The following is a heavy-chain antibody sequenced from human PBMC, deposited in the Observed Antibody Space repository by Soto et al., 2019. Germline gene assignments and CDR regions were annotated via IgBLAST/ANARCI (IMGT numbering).Heavy chain of an antibody. J-gene: IGHJ4*02. V-gene: IGHV1-69*13. Sequence: SVKVCCKASGGTFSSYSISWVREAPGQGLEWMGGIIPIFGTANYAQKFQGRVTITADGSTSTAYMELSSLRSEDTAVYYCAREDTAMGTFDYWGQGTLVTVSS. CDR1: GGTFSSYS. CDR2: IIPIFGTA. D-gene: IGHD5-18*01. CDR3: AREDTAMGTFDY.